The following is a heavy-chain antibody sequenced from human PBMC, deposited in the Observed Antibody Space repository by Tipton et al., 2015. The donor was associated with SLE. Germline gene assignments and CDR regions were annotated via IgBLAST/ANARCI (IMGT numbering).Heavy chain of an antibody. CDR3: VRMEGMITYGGIAGL. Sequence: TLSLTCTVSGVSVSSGGYYWTWIRQHPGEGLEWIAYIYYSGTTYYNPSLKSRVIISVDTSQNQFSLNLISVTAADTAVYYCVRMEGMITYGGIAGLWGQGTVVTVSS. CDR2: IYYSGTT. J-gene: IGHJ4*02. V-gene: IGHV4-31*03. D-gene: IGHD3-16*01. CDR1: GVSVSSGGYY.